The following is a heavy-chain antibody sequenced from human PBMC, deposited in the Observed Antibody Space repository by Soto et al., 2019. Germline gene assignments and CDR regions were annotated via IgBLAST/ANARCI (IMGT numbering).Heavy chain of an antibody. Sequence: GASVKVSCKASGYTFTGHGISWVRQAPGQGLEWMGWMHPSTGNTGFAQTFQGRLTMTRNTSISSAYMELSSLRSEDTAVYYCARGGGGEDVWGQGTTVTVSS. J-gene: IGHJ6*02. D-gene: IGHD2-21*01. CDR1: GYTFTGHG. CDR3: ARGGGGEDV. CDR2: MHPSTGNT. V-gene: IGHV1-8*01.